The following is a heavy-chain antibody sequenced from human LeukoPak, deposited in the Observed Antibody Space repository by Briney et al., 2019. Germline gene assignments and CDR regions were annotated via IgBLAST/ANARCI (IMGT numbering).Heavy chain of an antibody. Sequence: GGSLRLSCAASGFTFSTSWMTWVRQAPGKGLEWVANIKQDGSEKYYVDSVKGRFAVSRDNAKNSLYLQMNSLRAEDTAVYYCARVGHTSLGFDYWGQGTLVTVSS. CDR3: ARVGHTSLGFDY. CDR1: GFTFSTSW. D-gene: IGHD3-16*01. CDR2: IKQDGSEK. J-gene: IGHJ4*02. V-gene: IGHV3-7*01.